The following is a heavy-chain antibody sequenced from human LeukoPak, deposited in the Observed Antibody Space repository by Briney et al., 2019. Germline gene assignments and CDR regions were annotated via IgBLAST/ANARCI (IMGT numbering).Heavy chain of an antibody. J-gene: IGHJ4*02. CDR1: GFTFSSYA. CDR3: ATKRLTTIFDY. Sequence: RGSLRLSCAASGFTFSSYAMSWVRQAPGKGLEWVSAISGSGGSTYYADSVKGRFTIFRDNSKNTLYLQMNSLRAEDTAVYYCATKRLTTIFDYWGRGTLVTVSS. D-gene: IGHD4-11*01. V-gene: IGHV3-23*01. CDR2: ISGSGGST.